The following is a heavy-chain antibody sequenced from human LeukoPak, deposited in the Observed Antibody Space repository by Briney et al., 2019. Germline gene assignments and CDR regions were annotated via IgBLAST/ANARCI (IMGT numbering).Heavy chain of an antibody. V-gene: IGHV3-33*01. D-gene: IGHD4-17*01. J-gene: IGHJ5*02. CDR1: GFTFSTYG. Sequence: GRSLRLSCAASGFTFSTYGMHWVRQAPGKGLEWVALVWSDGNGKFYADSVKGRFTISRDNSENTLYLQMNSLRAEDAAVYYCARVLTVTFDPWGQGILVTVSS. CDR3: ARVLTVTFDP. CDR2: VWSDGNGK.